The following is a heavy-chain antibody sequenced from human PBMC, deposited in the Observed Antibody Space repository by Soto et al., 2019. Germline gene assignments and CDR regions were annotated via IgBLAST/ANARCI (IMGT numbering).Heavy chain of an antibody. CDR2: SSSSGST. CDR3: ARQRSGLEMNTCFDP. V-gene: IGHV4-61*01. CDR1: GGSVSSGSYY. D-gene: IGHD3-3*01. J-gene: IGHJ5*02. Sequence: QVQLQESGPGLVKPSETLSLTCTVSGGSVSSGSYYWSWIRQSPGKGLEWIAYSSSSGSTSYNPSLTGRAAITVATHKKQSSLKLTSVTVADTAVYECARQRSGLEMNTCFDPWGRGTQVSVPS.